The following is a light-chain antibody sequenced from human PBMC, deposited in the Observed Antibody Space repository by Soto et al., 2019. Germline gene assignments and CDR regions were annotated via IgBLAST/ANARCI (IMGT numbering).Light chain of an antibody. V-gene: IGLV2-14*01. CDR2: DVS. J-gene: IGLJ1*01. CDR3: SSYTSRNTYV. CDR1: SSDVGSYDY. Sequence: QSALIQPPSVSGSPGQSVTISCTGTSSDVGSYDYVSWYQQHPGKAPKLMIYDVSNRPSGVSDRFSGSKSGNTASLTISGLQAEDEADYHCSSYTSRNTYVFGTGTKLTVL.